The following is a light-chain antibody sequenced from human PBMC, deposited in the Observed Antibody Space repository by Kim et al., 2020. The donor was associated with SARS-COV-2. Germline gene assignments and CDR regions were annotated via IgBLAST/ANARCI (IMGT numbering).Light chain of an antibody. CDR3: NSRDKTTNHWV. J-gene: IGLJ3*02. V-gene: IGLV3-19*01. Sequence: ALGQTVRITCQGDNLRGYFASWYQQKPGQAPILVIYGRNNRPSGIPDRFSASSSGNRASLTITGAQAEDEADYYCNSRDKTTNHWVFGGGTQLTVL. CDR2: GRN. CDR1: NLRGYF.